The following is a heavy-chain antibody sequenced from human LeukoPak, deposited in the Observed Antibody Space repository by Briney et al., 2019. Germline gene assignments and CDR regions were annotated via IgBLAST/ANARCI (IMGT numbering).Heavy chain of an antibody. CDR2: ISWNSGSI. CDR3: AKGGGTMVRGVIWVFDY. V-gene: IGHV3-9*01. CDR1: GSTFSSHT. D-gene: IGHD3-10*01. J-gene: IGHJ4*02. Sequence: GGSLRLSCAASGSTFSSHTMNWVRQAPGKGLEWVSGISWNSGSIGYADSVKGRFTISRDNAKNSLYLQMNSLRAEDTALYYCAKGGGTMVRGVIWVFDYWGQGTLVTVSS.